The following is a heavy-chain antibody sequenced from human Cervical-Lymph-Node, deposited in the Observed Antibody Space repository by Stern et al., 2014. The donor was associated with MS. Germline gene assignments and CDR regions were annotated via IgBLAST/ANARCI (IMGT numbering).Heavy chain of an antibody. CDR1: GYSFIAYF. J-gene: IGHJ6*02. V-gene: IGHV1-2*06. CDR3: ATVAATGNHYHYAMDV. D-gene: IGHD2-15*01. Sequence: QVQLGQSGAEVKKPGASVKVSCKAFGYSFIAYFVYWVRQAPGQGLEWMGRINPNSGGTNYAQKFQGRVTMTRDTSISTAYMELSRLRSDDTAVYYCATVAATGNHYHYAMDVWGQGTTVTVSS. CDR2: INPNSGGT.